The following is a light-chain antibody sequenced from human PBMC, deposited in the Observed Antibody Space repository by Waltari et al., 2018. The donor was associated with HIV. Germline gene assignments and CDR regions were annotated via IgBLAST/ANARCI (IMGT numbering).Light chain of an antibody. V-gene: IGKV3-15*01. Sequence: PPTLSASPGQRVTLSCRASQSISAKVAWYQQRPGQAPRLLIYEAATRPTGIPARFSGSGSGTEFTLTISSLQSEDFATYFCQQYDSGPRGITFGQGTMLEIK. CDR1: QSISAK. CDR3: QQYDSGPRGIT. J-gene: IGKJ2*01. CDR2: EAA.